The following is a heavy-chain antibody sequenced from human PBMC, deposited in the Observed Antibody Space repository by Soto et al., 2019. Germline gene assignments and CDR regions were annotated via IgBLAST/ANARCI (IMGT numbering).Heavy chain of an antibody. CDR1: GYSFSSYW. J-gene: IGHJ3*02. Sequence: PGESLKISCKGSGYSFSSYWIGWVRQMPGKGLEWMGIIYPGDSDTRYSPSFQGQVTISADKSISTAYLLWSSLKASDTAMYYCARYYYDSSGYLDAFDIWGQGTMVTVSS. V-gene: IGHV5-51*01. CDR3: ARYYYDSSGYLDAFDI. D-gene: IGHD3-22*01. CDR2: IYPGDSDT.